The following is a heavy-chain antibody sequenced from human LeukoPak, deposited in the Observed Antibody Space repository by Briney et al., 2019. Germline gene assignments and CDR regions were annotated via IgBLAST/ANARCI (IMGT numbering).Heavy chain of an antibody. V-gene: IGHV4-4*02. D-gene: IGHD3-10*01. CDR1: GGSISSSNW. J-gene: IGHJ6*03. CDR2: IYHSGST. Sequence: SETLSLTCAVSGGSISSSNWWSWVRQPPGKGLEWIGEIYHSGSTNYNPSLKSRVTISVDKSKNQFSLKLSSVTAAGTAVYYCARAGDSYYYYYMDVWGKGTTVTVSS. CDR3: ARAGDSYYYYYMDV.